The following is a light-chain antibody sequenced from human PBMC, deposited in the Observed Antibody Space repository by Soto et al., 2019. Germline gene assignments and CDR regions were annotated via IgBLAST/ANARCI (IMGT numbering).Light chain of an antibody. Sequence: EVVLTQSPGTLSLSPGGRATLSCRASQSVSTSLAWYQQKAGQAPRLLIYDASNRATGIPARFSGSGSGTDFTLTISSLEPEDFAVYYCQHRTTWPATFGQGTRLEIK. CDR3: QHRTTWPAT. J-gene: IGKJ5*01. CDR1: QSVSTS. CDR2: DAS. V-gene: IGKV3-11*01.